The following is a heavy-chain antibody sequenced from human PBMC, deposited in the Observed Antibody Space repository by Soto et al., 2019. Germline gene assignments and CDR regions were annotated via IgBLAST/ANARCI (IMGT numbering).Heavy chain of an antibody. CDR1: GFTFNSYA. Sequence: GGSLRLSCAASGFTFNSYAMNRVRQAPGKGLAWVSAIGTYGNTYYANSVKVRFTISRDNSRTTLYLQMNSLRVEDTALYYCVRKYPGTRPFDYWGQGTLVTVSS. V-gene: IGHV3-23*01. J-gene: IGHJ4*01. D-gene: IGHD2-2*01. CDR2: IGTYGNT. CDR3: VRKYPGTRPFDY.